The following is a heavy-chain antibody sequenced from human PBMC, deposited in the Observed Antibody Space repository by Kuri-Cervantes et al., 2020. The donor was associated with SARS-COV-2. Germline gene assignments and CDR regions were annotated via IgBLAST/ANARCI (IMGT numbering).Heavy chain of an antibody. D-gene: IGHD6-13*01. CDR2: IYPGDSDT. CDR1: GYSFSNYW. CDR3: ARHGGIAAAGAVY. V-gene: IGHV5-51*01. Sequence: GESLKISCKGSGYSFSNYWIGWVRQMPGKGLEWMGIIYPGDSDTRYSPSFQGQVTISADKSISTAYLQWSSLKASDTAMYYCARHGGIAAAGAVYWGQGTLVTVSS. J-gene: IGHJ4*02.